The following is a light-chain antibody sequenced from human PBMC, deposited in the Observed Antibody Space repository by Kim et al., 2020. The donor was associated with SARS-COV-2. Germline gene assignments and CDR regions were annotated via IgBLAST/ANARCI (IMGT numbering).Light chain of an antibody. J-gene: IGKJ4*01. CDR2: ASS. V-gene: IGKV1-39*01. CDR3: QRNYGTPLT. Sequence: VGNRTTITRRTNQIISSYFRCYQQKPKEAPKLLIDASSCLHSGVPTMCSGSASGTDITLTISSQQPEYLATYCYQRNYGTPLTFGGGTKVDIK. CDR1: QIISSY.